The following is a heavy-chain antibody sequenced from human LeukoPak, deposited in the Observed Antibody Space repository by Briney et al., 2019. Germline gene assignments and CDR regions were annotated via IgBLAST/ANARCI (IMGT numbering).Heavy chain of an antibody. Sequence: SETLSLTCAVSGGSISSSNWWSWVRQPPGKGLEWIGEIYHSGNTNYNPSLKSRVTISVDKSKNQFSLKLTSVTAADTALYYCARIGGGWYGGFDYWGQGTLVTVSS. J-gene: IGHJ4*02. V-gene: IGHV4-4*02. D-gene: IGHD6-19*01. CDR1: GGSISSSNW. CDR2: IYHSGNT. CDR3: ARIGGGWYGGFDY.